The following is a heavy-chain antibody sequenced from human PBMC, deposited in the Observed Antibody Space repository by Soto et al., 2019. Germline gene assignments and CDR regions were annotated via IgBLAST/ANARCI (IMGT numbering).Heavy chain of an antibody. Sequence: SETLSLTCTVSGGSISSSSYYWGWIRQPPGKGLEWIGSIYYSGSTYYNPSLKSRVTISVDTSKNQFSLKLSSVTAADTAVYYRARHRGSYGYYYGMDVWGQGTTVTVSS. J-gene: IGHJ6*02. D-gene: IGHD1-26*01. V-gene: IGHV4-39*01. CDR2: IYYSGST. CDR3: ARHRGSYGYYYGMDV. CDR1: GGSISSSSYY.